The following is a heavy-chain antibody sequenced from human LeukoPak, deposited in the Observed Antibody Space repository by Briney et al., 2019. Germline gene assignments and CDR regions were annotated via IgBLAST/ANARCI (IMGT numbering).Heavy chain of an antibody. CDR1: GFTFSSYS. CDR2: ISSSSSYR. CDR3: ARNRAN. V-gene: IGHV3-21*01. Sequence: GGSLRLSCAASGFTFSSYSMNWVRQAPGKGLEWFSSISSSSSYRYYADSVKGRFTISRDNAKNSLYLQMNSLRAEDTAVYYCARNRANWGQGTLVTVSS. D-gene: IGHD2/OR15-2a*01. J-gene: IGHJ4*02.